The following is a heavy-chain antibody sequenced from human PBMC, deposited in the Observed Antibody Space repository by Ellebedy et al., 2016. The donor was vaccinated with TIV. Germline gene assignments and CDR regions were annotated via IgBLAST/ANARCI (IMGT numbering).Heavy chain of an antibody. J-gene: IGHJ5*02. CDR1: GYTFTSYG. D-gene: IGHD3-22*01. CDR3: ARGQITMITNWFDP. Sequence: AASVKVSCKASGYTFTSYGISWVRQAPGQGLEWMGGIIPIFGTANYAQKFQGRVTITADESTSTAYMELSSLRSEDTAVYYCARGQITMITNWFDPWGQGTLVTVSS. CDR2: IIPIFGTA. V-gene: IGHV1-69*13.